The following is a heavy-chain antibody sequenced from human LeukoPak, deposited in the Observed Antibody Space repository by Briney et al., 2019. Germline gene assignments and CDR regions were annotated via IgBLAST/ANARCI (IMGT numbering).Heavy chain of an antibody. J-gene: IGHJ5*02. CDR2: VYYSGST. Sequence: SETLSLTCTVSGGSISSSGYYWGWIRRPPGKGLEWIASVYYSGSTYYNPSLKSRVTISVDTSKHQLSLKLSSLTAADTAVYYCARHEYSGSYYGLSWFDPWGQGTLVTVSS. CDR3: ARHEYSGSYYGLSWFDP. V-gene: IGHV4-39*01. CDR1: GGSISSSGYY. D-gene: IGHD1-26*01.